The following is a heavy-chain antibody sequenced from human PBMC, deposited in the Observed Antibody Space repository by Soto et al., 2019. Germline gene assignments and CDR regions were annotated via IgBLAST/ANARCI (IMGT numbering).Heavy chain of an antibody. Sequence: SETLSLTCTVSGGSISSGDYYWSWIRQPPGKGPEWIGYIYYSGTTYYTPSLKSRLTMSMDRANDHFSLNLTSVTAADTAVYFCARGHYYYGMDVWGQGITVTVSS. CDR1: GGSISSGDYY. V-gene: IGHV4-30-4*01. J-gene: IGHJ6*02. CDR3: ARGHYYYGMDV. CDR2: IYYSGTT.